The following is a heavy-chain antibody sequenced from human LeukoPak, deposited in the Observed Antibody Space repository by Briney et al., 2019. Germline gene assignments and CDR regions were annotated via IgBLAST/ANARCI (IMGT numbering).Heavy chain of an antibody. V-gene: IGHV3-30*02. CDR3: AKGLRFLEWLLS. CDR1: GFTFSSYG. Sequence: GGSLRLSCAASGFTFSSYGMHWVRQAPGKGLEWVAFIRYDGSNKYYADSVKGRFTISRDNSKNTLYLQMNSLRAEDTAVDYCAKGLRFLEWLLSWGQGTLVTVSS. CDR2: IRYDGSNK. D-gene: IGHD3-3*01. J-gene: IGHJ4*02.